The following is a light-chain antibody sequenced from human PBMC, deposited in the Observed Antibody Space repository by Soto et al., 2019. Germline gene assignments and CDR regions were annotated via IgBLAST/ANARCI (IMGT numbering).Light chain of an antibody. CDR2: GAS. V-gene: IGKV3-15*01. Sequence: EIVMTQSPATLSVSPGERATLSCRASQSVRGNLAWYQQKPGQAPRLLIYGASTWATGIPARFSGSGSGTEFTLTISSLRSEDFAVYYCQQYNNWPLTFGGGTKVDIK. CDR3: QQYNNWPLT. J-gene: IGKJ4*01. CDR1: QSVRGN.